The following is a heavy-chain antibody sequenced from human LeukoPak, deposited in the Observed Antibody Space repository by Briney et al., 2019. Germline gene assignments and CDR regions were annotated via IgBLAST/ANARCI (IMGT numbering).Heavy chain of an antibody. V-gene: IGHV3-43*01. CDR3: AKGTLGDYRAGPDY. CDR2: ISWDGGST. D-gene: IGHD4-17*01. J-gene: IGHJ4*02. Sequence: GGSLRLSCAASGFTFDDYTMHWVRQAPGKGLEWVSLISWDGGSTYYADSVKGRFTISRDNSKNSLYLKMNSLRAEDTALYYCAKGTLGDYRAGPDYWGRGTLVTVSS. CDR1: GFTFDDYT.